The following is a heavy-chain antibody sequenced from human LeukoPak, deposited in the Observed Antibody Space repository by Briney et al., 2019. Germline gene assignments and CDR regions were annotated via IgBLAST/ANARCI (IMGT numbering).Heavy chain of an antibody. CDR1: GGTFSSYT. J-gene: IGHJ4*02. Sequence: ASVKVSCKASGGTFSSYTISWVRQAPGQGLEWMGRIIPILGIANYAQKFQGRVTITADKSTSTAYMELSSLRSEDTAVYYCATLYSYGYFDYWGQGTLVTVSS. D-gene: IGHD5-18*01. V-gene: IGHV1-69*02. CDR3: ATLYSYGYFDY. CDR2: IIPILGIA.